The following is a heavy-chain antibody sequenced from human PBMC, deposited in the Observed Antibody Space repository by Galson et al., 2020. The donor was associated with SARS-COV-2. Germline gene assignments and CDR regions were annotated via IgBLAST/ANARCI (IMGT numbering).Heavy chain of an antibody. D-gene: IGHD6-13*01. J-gene: IGHJ4*02. CDR3: AREEESYTSSSFDS. V-gene: IGHV1-46*01. CDR2: ITPSGGVT. Sequence: GESLKISCKASGYTFTSYYMHWVRQAPGQGLEWMGIITPSGGVTMYAQKFQGRVTMTRDTSTSTVFMELSSLRSEDTAVYYCAREEESYTSSSFDSCGQGTLVTVSS. CDR1: GYTFTSYY.